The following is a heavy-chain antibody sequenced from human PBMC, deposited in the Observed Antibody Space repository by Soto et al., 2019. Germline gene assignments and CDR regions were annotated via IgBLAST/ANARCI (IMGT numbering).Heavy chain of an antibody. CDR3: AKGGSWPRGNGAFDI. Sequence: VQLVESGGGVVQPGRSLRLSCAASGFTFSSYGMHWVRQAPGKGLEWVAVISYDGSNKYYADSVKGRFTISRDNSKNTLYLQMNSLRAEDTAVYYCAKGGSWPRGNGAFDIWGQGTMVTVSS. CDR1: GFTFSSYG. CDR2: ISYDGSNK. V-gene: IGHV3-30*18. J-gene: IGHJ3*02. D-gene: IGHD2-15*01.